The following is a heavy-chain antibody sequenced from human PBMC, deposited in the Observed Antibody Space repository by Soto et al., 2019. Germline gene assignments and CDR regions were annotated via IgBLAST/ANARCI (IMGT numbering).Heavy chain of an antibody. CDR3: AKEGTSGLYYFDY. D-gene: IGHD6-19*01. CDR1: GFTFSNYA. Sequence: GGSLRLSCAASGFTFSNYAMSWVRQAPWKGLKWVSIISGSGDSPYYADSVKGRFTISRDNSRNTLYLQMNSLRAGDSAKYYCAKEGTSGLYYFDYWGQGTLVTVSS. J-gene: IGHJ4*02. V-gene: IGHV3-23*01. CDR2: ISGSGDSP.